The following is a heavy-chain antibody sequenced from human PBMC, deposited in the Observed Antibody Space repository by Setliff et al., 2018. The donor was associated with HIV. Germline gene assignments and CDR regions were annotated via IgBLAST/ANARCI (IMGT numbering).Heavy chain of an antibody. CDR1: GYTFSSYG. V-gene: IGHV1-18*01. Sequence: GASVKVSCKASGYTFSSYGISWVRQAPGQGLEWVGWISAYNGDTKYAQKLQGRVTMTTDTSTSTAYMELRSLRSDDTAVYYCARDAPEPSYGGSQVYWGQGTLVTVSS. CDR3: ARDAPEPSYGGSQVY. D-gene: IGHD5-12*01. CDR2: ISAYNGDT. J-gene: IGHJ4*02.